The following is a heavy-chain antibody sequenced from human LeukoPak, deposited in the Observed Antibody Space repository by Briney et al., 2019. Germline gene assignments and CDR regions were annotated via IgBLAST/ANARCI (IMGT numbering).Heavy chain of an antibody. CDR3: ARPVTVIRGVGWFDP. V-gene: IGHV4-59*05. CDR1: GGSISSYY. D-gene: IGHD3-10*01. CDR2: ISSSGST. Sequence: SETLSLTCTVSGGSISSYYWSWIRQPAGKGLEWIGSISSSGSTYYNPSHKSRVTISVDMSKNQFSLKLTSVTAADTAVYFCARPVTVIRGVGWFDPWGQGTLVTVSS. J-gene: IGHJ5*02.